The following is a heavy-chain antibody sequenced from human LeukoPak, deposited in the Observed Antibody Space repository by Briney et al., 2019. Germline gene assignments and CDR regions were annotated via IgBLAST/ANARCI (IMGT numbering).Heavy chain of an antibody. D-gene: IGHD2/OR15-2a*01. CDR3: GRGEYYYYYYYMDV. J-gene: IGHJ6*03. CDR1: GGSISSSSYY. V-gene: IGHV4-39*01. Sequence: PSETLSLTCTVSGGSISSSSYYWGWIRQPPGKGLEWIGSIYYSGSTYYNPSLMSRVTISVDTSKNQFSLKLSSVTAADTAIYYCGRGEYYYYYYYMDVWGKGTTVTVSS. CDR2: IYYSGST.